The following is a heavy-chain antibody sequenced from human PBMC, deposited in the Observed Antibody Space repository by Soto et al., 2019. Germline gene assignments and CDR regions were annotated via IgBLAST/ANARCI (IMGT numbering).Heavy chain of an antibody. Sequence: SETLSLTCTVSGGSISSGDYYWSWIRQPPGKGQKRIGYIYNSGSTYYNPSLKSRVTTSVDTSKNQFSLKLSSVTAADTAVYFCARVADCSGGRCYFSVDYWGQGTLVTVSS. D-gene: IGHD2-15*01. CDR2: IYNSGST. J-gene: IGHJ4*02. V-gene: IGHV4-30-4*01. CDR3: ARVADCSGGRCYFSVDY. CDR1: GGSISSGDYY.